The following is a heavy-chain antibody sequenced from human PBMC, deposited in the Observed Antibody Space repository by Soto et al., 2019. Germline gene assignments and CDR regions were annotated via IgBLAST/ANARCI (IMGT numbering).Heavy chain of an antibody. CDR2: IYYSGST. J-gene: IGHJ4*02. CDR3: ARVIPFVPINPHFDY. CDR1: GGSISSYY. Sequence: SETLSLTCTVSGGSISSYYWSWIRQPPGKGLEWIGYIYYSGSTNYNPSLKSRVTISVDTSKNQFSLKLSSVTAADTAVYYCARVIPFVPINPHFDYWGQGTLVTVSS. V-gene: IGHV4-59*01. D-gene: IGHD2-8*01.